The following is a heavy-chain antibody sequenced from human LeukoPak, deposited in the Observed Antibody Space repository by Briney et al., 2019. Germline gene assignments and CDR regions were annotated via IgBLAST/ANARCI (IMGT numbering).Heavy chain of an antibody. CDR2: IIPIFGTA. Sequence: SVKVSCKASGGTFSSYAISWVRQAPGQGLEWMGGIIPIFGTANYAQKFQGRVTITADESTSTAYMELSSLRSEDTAVYYCARARRYSSSWASGSKYYFDYWGQGTLVTVSS. V-gene: IGHV1-69*13. CDR3: ARARRYSSSWASGSKYYFDY. J-gene: IGHJ4*02. CDR1: GGTFSSYA. D-gene: IGHD6-13*01.